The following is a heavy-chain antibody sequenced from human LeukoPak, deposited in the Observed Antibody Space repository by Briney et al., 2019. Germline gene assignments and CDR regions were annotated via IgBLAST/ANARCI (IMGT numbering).Heavy chain of an antibody. CDR1: GFTFSSYA. V-gene: IGHV3-30-3*01. D-gene: IGHD3-10*01. CDR2: ISYDGSNK. CDR3: ARDPIHYYGSGSYQYYFDY. Sequence: GGSLRLSCAASGFTFSSYAMHWVRQAPGKGLEWVAVISYDGSNKYYADSVKGRFTISRDNSKNTLYLQVNSLRAEDTAVYYCARDPIHYYGSGSYQYYFDYWGQGTLVTVSS. J-gene: IGHJ4*02.